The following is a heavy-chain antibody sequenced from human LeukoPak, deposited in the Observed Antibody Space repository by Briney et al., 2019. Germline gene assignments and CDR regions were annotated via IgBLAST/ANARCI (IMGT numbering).Heavy chain of an antibody. CDR3: ARLTEITMVRGVIRALFDY. CDR1: GFSLSTSGVG. Sequence: SGPTLVKPTQTLTLTCTFSGFSLSTSGVGVGWIRQPPGKALEWLALIYWDDHKRYSPSLKSRLTIIKDTSKNQVVLTMTNMDPVDTATYYCARLTEITMVRGVIRALFDYWGQGTLVTVSS. V-gene: IGHV2-5*02. D-gene: IGHD3-10*01. J-gene: IGHJ4*02. CDR2: IYWDDHK.